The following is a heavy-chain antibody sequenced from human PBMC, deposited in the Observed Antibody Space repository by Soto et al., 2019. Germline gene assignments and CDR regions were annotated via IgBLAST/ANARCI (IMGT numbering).Heavy chain of an antibody. CDR2: IYYSGST. D-gene: IGHD2-2*01. CDR3: ARAVVPAAMSDYYYYGMDV. V-gene: IGHV4-31*03. CDR1: GGSISSGGYY. Sequence: TSETLSLTCTVSGGSISSGGYYWSWIRQHPGKGLEWIGYIYYSGSTYYNPSLKSRVTISVDTSKNQFSLKLSSVTAADTAVYYCARAVVPAAMSDYYYYGMDVWGQGTTVTVSS. J-gene: IGHJ6*02.